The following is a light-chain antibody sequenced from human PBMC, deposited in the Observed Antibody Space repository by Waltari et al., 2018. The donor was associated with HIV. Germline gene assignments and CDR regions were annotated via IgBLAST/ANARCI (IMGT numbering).Light chain of an antibody. CDR2: DAS. J-gene: IGKJ2*01. Sequence: IMMTQSPGTLSASPGERVTLSCRASQSVARNLAWYQHKPGQPPRLLIFDASTRATGIPARFSASGSGTDFTLTISSLQPEDFAVYYCQHYNNWLYTFGQGTKLDI. V-gene: IGKV3-15*01. CDR1: QSVARN. CDR3: QHYNNWLYT.